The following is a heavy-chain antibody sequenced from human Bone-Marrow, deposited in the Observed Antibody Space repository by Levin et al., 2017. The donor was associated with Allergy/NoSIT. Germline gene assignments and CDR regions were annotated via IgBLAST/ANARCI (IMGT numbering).Heavy chain of an antibody. CDR3: ARRYYDILTGYYGDY. D-gene: IGHD3-9*01. CDR2: INHSGST. V-gene: IGHV4-34*01. J-gene: IGHJ4*02. Sequence: SETLSLTCAVYGGSFSGYYWSWIRQPPGKGLEWIGEINHSGSTNYNPSLKSRVTISVDTSKNQFSLKLSSVTAADTAVYYCARRYYDILTGYYGDYWGQGTLVTVSS. CDR1: GGSFSGYY.